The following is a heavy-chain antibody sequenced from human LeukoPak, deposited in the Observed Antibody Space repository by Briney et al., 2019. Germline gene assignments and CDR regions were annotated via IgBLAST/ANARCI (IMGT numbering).Heavy chain of an antibody. CDR3: ARGYSRSWYPDY. CDR1: GFTFSSYW. J-gene: IGHJ4*02. D-gene: IGHD6-13*01. V-gene: IGHV3-74*01. Sequence: GGSLRLSCAASGFTFSSYWMHWVRQAPGKGLVWVSRINSDATSTSYADSVKGRFTISRDNAKNTLYLQMNSLRGEDTAVYYRARGYSRSWYPDYWGQGTLVTVSS. CDR2: INSDATST.